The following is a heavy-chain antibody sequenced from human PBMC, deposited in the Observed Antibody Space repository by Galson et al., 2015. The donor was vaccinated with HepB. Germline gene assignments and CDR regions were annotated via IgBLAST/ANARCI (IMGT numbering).Heavy chain of an antibody. Sequence: SVKVSCKASGGTFSSYAISWVRQAPGQGLEWMGGIIPIFGTANYAQKFQGRVTITADESTSTAYMELSSLRSEDTAVYYCARAYCGGDCYSNDAFDIWGQGTMVTVSS. CDR2: IIPIFGTA. CDR3: ARAYCGGDCYSNDAFDI. CDR1: GGTFSSYA. D-gene: IGHD2-21*02. V-gene: IGHV1-69*13. J-gene: IGHJ3*02.